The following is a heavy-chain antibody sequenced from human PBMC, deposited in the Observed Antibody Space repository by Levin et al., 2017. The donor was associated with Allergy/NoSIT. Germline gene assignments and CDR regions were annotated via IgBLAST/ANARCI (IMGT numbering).Heavy chain of an antibody. D-gene: IGHD3-9*01. V-gene: IGHV4-31*03. Sequence: PSETLSLTCTVSGGSISSGGYYWSWIRQHPGKGLEWIGYIYYSGSTYYNPSLKSRVTISVDTSKNQFSLKLSSVTAADTAVYYCARDRGELRYFDWLSPLTHDAFDSWGQGTMVTVSS. CDR2: IYYSGST. CDR1: GGSISSGGYY. CDR3: ARDRGELRYFDWLSPLTHDAFDS. J-gene: IGHJ3*02.